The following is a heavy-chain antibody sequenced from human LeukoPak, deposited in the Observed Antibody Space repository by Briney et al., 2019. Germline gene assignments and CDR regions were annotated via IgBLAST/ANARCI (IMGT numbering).Heavy chain of an antibody. CDR2: ISGSGDST. D-gene: IGHD6-6*01. J-gene: IGHJ4*02. Sequence: PGGSLRLSCAASGFNFSNYAMTWVRQAPGKGLESVSGISGSGDSTYYADSVKGRFTISRDNSKNTLYLQMNSLRTEDTAVYYCAKDRNSVGSSYNYWGQGTLDTVSS. CDR1: GFNFSNYA. V-gene: IGHV3-23*01. CDR3: AKDRNSVGSSYNY.